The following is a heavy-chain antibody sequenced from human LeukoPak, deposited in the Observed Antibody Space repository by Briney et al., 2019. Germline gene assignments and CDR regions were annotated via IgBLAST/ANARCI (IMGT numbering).Heavy chain of an antibody. J-gene: IGHJ4*02. V-gene: IGHV4-39*07. CDR2: IYYSGST. CDR1: GGSISSSSYY. D-gene: IGHD4/OR15-4a*01. CDR3: ARDANSRSPWFFDY. Sequence: PSETLSLTCTVSGGSISSSSYYWGWIRQPPGKGLEWIGSIYYSGSTYYNPSLKSRVTISVDTSKNQFSLKLSSVTAADTAVYYCARDANSRSPWFFDYWGQGTLVTVSS.